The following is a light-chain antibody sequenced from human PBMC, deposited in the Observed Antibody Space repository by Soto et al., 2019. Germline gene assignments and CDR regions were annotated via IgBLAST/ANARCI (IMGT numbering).Light chain of an antibody. CDR2: EVS. CDR1: SSDVGGYNY. V-gene: IGLV2-14*01. CDR3: SSYTSSSTFF. Sequence: QSVLTQPASVSGSPGQSITISCTGTSSDVGGYNYVSWYQQHPGKAPKLMIYEVSNRPSGVSNRFSGSKSGNTASLTISGLQAEDEADYYCSSYTSSSTFFFGTGTK. J-gene: IGLJ1*01.